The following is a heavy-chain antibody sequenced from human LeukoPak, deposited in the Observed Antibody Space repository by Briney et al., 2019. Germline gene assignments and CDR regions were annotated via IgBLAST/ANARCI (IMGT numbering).Heavy chain of an antibody. CDR1: GYTFTSYD. D-gene: IGHD3-10*01. CDR3: ARGPTLVRGVIMPDSVGGMDV. CDR2: MKPNSGNT. J-gene: IGHJ6*02. Sequence: ASVKVSCKASGYTFTSYDINWVRQATGQGLEWMGWMKPNSGNTGYAQKFQGRVTITRNTSISTAYMELSSLRSEDTAVYYCARGPTLVRGVIMPDSVGGMDVWGQGTTVTVSS. V-gene: IGHV1-8*03.